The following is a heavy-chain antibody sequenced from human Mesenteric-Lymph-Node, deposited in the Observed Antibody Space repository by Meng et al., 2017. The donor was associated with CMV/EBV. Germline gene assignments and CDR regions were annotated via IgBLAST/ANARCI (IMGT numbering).Heavy chain of an antibody. V-gene: IGHV5-51*01. D-gene: IGHD3-16*01. CDR1: GYSFTNYW. Sequence: GESLKISCTGSGYSFTNYWIGWVRQVPGKGLEWMGIIYPGDSDTKYSPSCQGQVTISADKSISTAYLQCSSLKASDTAIFYCAGGARGGSFDYWGQGTLVTVSS. CDR3: AGGARGGSFDY. J-gene: IGHJ4*02. CDR2: IYPGDSDT.